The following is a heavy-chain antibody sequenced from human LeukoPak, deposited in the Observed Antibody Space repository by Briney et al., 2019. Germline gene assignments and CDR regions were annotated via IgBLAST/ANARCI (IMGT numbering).Heavy chain of an antibody. CDR2: ISGSGGST. D-gene: IGHD6-13*01. CDR1: GFTFSSYA. CDR3: ARVKAADGPLGFDY. J-gene: IGHJ4*02. V-gene: IGHV3-23*01. Sequence: GGSLRLSCAASGFTFSSYAMSWVRQAPGKGLEWVSAISGSGGSTYSADSVKGRFTISRDNSKNTLYLQMNSLRAEDTAVYYCARVKAADGPLGFDYWGQGTLVTVSS.